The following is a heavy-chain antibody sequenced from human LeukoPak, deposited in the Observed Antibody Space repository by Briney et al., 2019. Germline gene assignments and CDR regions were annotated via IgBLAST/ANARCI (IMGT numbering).Heavy chain of an antibody. V-gene: IGHV3-48*03. CDR3: AELGITMIGGV. CDR2: ISSSGSTI. D-gene: IGHD3-10*02. CDR1: GFTFSSYE. J-gene: IGHJ6*04. Sequence: PGGSLRLSCAASGFTFSSYEMNWVRQAPGKGLEWVSYISSSGSTIYYADSVKGRFTISRDNAKNALYLQMNSLRAEDTAVYYCAELGITMIGGVWGKGTTVTISS.